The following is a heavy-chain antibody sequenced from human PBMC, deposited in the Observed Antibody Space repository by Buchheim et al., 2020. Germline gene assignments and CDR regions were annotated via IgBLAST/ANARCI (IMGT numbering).Heavy chain of an antibody. CDR2: IYSTGST. D-gene: IGHD2-2*01. CDR3: ARLPEYDFDY. Sequence: QVQLQESGPGLVKPSETLSLTCTVSGGSMSRYYWTWIRQPPGKGLEWIVYIYSTGSTTYNPSLKSRVTISVDTSKNQFSLKLSSVTAADTAVYYCARLPEYDFDYWGQGTL. CDR1: GGSMSRYY. J-gene: IGHJ4*02. V-gene: IGHV4-59*01.